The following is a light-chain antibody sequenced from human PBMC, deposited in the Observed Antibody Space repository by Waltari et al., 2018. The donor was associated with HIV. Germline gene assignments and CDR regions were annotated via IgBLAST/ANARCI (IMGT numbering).Light chain of an antibody. V-gene: IGKV3-15*01. Sequence: VMTLSPATLSLSPGDSTARSCRASQSVRTKLAWYQQKPGQPPRLLIYGASTRATGIAARFSGSGSGTEFTLTINSLQSEDYAVYYCQQYDYWPPWTFGQGTKVEMK. CDR3: QQYDYWPPWT. CDR2: GAS. CDR1: QSVRTK. J-gene: IGKJ1*01.